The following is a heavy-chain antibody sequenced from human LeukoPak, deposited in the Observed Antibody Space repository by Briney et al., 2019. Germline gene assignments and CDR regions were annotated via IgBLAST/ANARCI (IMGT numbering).Heavy chain of an antibody. CDR1: GGSFSGYY. Sequence: PSETLSLTCAVYGGSFSGYYWSWIRQPPGKGLEWIGEINHSGSTNYNPSLKSRVTISVDTSKNQFSLKLSSVTAADTAVYYCATSYPRYCSSTSCYFHYYGMDVWGQGTTVTVSS. CDR3: ATSYPRYCSSTSCYFHYYGMDV. D-gene: IGHD2-2*01. V-gene: IGHV4-34*01. CDR2: INHSGST. J-gene: IGHJ6*02.